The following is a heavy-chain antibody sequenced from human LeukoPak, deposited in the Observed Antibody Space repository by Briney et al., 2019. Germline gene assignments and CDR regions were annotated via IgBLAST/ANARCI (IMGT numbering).Heavy chain of an antibody. V-gene: IGHV3-23*01. D-gene: IGHD2-2*01. CDR3: ARDLRNKYQPTL. CDR1: GFTFSSYA. Sequence: GASLRLSCAASGFTFSSYAMSWVRQAPGKGMEWVSAISGSGGSTYYADSVKGRFTISRDNSKNTLNLQMNSLRAEDTAVYYCARDLRNKYQPTLWGQGTLVTVSS. J-gene: IGHJ4*02. CDR2: ISGSGGST.